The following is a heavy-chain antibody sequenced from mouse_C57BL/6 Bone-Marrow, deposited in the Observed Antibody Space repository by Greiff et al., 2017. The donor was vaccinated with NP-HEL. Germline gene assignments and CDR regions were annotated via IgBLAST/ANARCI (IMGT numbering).Heavy chain of an antibody. CDR1: GFTFSNYW. Sequence: EVQVVESGGGLVQPGGSMKLSCVASGFTFSNYWMNWVRQSPEKGLEWVAQIRLKSDNYATHYAESVKGRFTISRDDSKSSVYLQMNNLRAEDTGIYYCTGLPTIVTTYYFDYWGQGTTLTVSS. V-gene: IGHV6-3*01. J-gene: IGHJ2*01. CDR3: TGLPTIVTTYYFDY. D-gene: IGHD2-5*01. CDR2: IRLKSDNYAT.